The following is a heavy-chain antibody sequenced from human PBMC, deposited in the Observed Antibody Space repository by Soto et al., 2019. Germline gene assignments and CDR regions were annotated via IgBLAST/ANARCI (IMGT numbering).Heavy chain of an antibody. CDR2: ITDSGGDS. CDR1: GITFRTRA. CDR3: ASGSSDSYPGSRIFDF. D-gene: IGHD3-10*01. Sequence: LRLSCVASGITFRTRAMNWVRQAPGEGLEWVSVITDSGGDSKYADSVRGRFTISRDNSKNTLYLQMNSLRADDSAVYYCASGSSDSYPGSRIFDFWGRGTLVTVSS. J-gene: IGHJ4*02. V-gene: IGHV3-23*01.